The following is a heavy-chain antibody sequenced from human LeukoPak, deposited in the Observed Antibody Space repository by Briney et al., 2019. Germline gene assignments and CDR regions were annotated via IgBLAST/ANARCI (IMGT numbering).Heavy chain of an antibody. V-gene: IGHV3-30*02. CDR2: IRYDGSNK. J-gene: IGHJ4*02. CDR3: AKVPLNVLTREGY. D-gene: IGHD4/OR15-4a*01. CDR1: GFTFSSYG. Sequence: GGSLRLSCAASGFTFSSYGMHWVRQAPGKGLEWVAFIRYDGSNKYYADSVKGRFTISRDNSKNTLYLQMNSLRAEDTAVYYCAKVPLNVLTREGYWGQGTLVTVSS.